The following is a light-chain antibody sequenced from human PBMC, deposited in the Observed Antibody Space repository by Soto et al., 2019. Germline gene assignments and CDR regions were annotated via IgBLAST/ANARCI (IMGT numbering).Light chain of an antibody. CDR1: QGIRNE. CDR3: LQDYSYPRT. Sequence: IQMTQSPSSLSASVGDRVTITCRASQGIRNELSWYQQKPGKAPKLLIYAASRLQSGVPSSFSGSGSGTDFPLTISSLQPEDSATYYCLQDYSYPRTFGQGTRVEIK. V-gene: IGKV1-6*01. J-gene: IGKJ1*01. CDR2: AAS.